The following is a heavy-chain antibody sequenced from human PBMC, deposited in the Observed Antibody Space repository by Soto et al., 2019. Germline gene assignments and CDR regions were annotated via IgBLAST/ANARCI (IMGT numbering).Heavy chain of an antibody. Sequence: QVQLQESGPGLVEPSQTLSLTCTVSGGSISSGGYFWSWIRQHPGKGLECIGYIYYSGSAYYNPTPSTFYLPSLERRVTISVDTSQNQFSLKLNSMTAADTALYYCARGFLEWLSHPYYGMDVWGQGTAVTVSS. CDR2: IYYSGSA. V-gene: IGHV4-31*03. J-gene: IGHJ6*02. D-gene: IGHD3-3*01. CDR1: GGSISSGGYF. CDR3: ARGFLEWLSHPYYGMDV.